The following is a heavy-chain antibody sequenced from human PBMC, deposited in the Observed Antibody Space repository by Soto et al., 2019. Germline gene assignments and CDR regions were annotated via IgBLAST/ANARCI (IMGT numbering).Heavy chain of an antibody. V-gene: IGHV1-3*01. D-gene: IGHD3-3*01. Sequence: ASVKVSCKASGYTFTSYAMHWVRQAPGQRLEWMGWINAGNGNTKYSQKFQGRVTITRDTSASTAYMELSSLRSEDTAVYYCAREMPNYDFWSGYDHWGQGTLVTVSS. CDR2: INAGNGNT. J-gene: IGHJ4*02. CDR1: GYTFTSYA. CDR3: AREMPNYDFWSGYDH.